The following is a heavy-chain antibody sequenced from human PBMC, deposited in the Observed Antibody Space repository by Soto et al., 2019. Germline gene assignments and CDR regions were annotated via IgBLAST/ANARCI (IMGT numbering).Heavy chain of an antibody. CDR3: ARDTTPSL. V-gene: IGHV4-59*01. J-gene: IGHJ4*02. Sequence: SETLSLTCTVSADSLSSYYWSWIRQPPGKGLEWIGYIYYSGITNYNPSLKSRVTMSVDTSQNQFSLRLSSVTAADTAVYYCARDTTPSLWGQGTLVTVSS. D-gene: IGHD1-1*01. CDR2: IYYSGIT. CDR1: ADSLSSYY.